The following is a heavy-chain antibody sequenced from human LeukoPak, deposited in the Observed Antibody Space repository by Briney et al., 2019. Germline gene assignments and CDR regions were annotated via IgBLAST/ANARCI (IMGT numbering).Heavy chain of an antibody. CDR2: IYYSGDT. D-gene: IGHD3-3*01. V-gene: IGHV4-59*01. J-gene: IGHJ4*02. CDR3: ARDLSWSGHGGY. Sequence: SETLSLTCTVSGGSISSYYWSWIRQPPGKGLEWIGYIYYSGDTNYNPSLKSRVTISVDTSKNQFSLKLSSVTAADTAVYYCARDLSWSGHGGYWGQGTLVTVSS. CDR1: GGSISSYY.